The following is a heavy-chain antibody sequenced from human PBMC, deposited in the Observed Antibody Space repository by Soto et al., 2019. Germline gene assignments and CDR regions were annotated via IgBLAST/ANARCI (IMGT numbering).Heavy chain of an antibody. Sequence: SETLSLTCTVSGGSISSSSYYWGWIRHPPGKGLEWIGSIYYSGSTNYNPSLKSRVTISVDTSKNQFSLKLTSVTAADTAVYYCARNLASHTNYYYGMDVWGQGTTVTVSS. CDR1: GGSISSSSYY. J-gene: IGHJ6*02. CDR3: ARNLASHTNYYYGMDV. V-gene: IGHV4-39*01. D-gene: IGHD1-1*01. CDR2: IYYSGST.